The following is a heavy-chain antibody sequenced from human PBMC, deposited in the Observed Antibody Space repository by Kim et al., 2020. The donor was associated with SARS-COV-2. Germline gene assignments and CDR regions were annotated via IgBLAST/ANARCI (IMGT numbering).Heavy chain of an antibody. Sequence: GSPVYYADSVKGRFTISRDNAKNSLYLQMNSLGAEDTAVYYCAREFIRGGDIDYWGQGTLVTVSS. V-gene: IGHV3-11*01. D-gene: IGHD3-16*01. CDR2: GSPV. CDR3: AREFIRGGDIDY. J-gene: IGHJ4*02.